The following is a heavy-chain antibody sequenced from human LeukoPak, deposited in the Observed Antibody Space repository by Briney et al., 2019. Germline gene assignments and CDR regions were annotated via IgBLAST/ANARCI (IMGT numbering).Heavy chain of an antibody. V-gene: IGHV1-69*13. Sequence: SVKVSCKASGGTFSSYAISWVRQAPGQGLEWMGGIIPIFGTANYAQKFQGRVTITADESTSTAYMELSSLRSEDTAVYYCATDAPQDGHYYFDYWGQGTLVTVSS. CDR1: GGTFSSYA. J-gene: IGHJ4*02. D-gene: IGHD2-15*01. CDR2: IIPIFGTA. CDR3: ATDAPQDGHYYFDY.